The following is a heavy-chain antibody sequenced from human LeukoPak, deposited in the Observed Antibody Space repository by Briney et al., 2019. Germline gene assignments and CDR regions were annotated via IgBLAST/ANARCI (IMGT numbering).Heavy chain of an antibody. Sequence: APVKVSCKVSGYTLTELSMHWVRHAPGEGLEWMGGFDPEDGETIYAQKFQGRVTMTEDTSTDTAYMELSSLRSEDTAVYYCATVDYYDSSGYHNWGQGTLVTVSS. J-gene: IGHJ4*02. CDR2: FDPEDGET. V-gene: IGHV1-24*01. D-gene: IGHD3-22*01. CDR3: ATVDYYDSSGYHN. CDR1: GYTLTELS.